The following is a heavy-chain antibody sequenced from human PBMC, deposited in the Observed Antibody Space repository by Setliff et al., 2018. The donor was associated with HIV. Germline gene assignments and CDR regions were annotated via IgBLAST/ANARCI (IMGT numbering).Heavy chain of an antibody. CDR1: GGSIRSYY. D-gene: IGHD3-22*01. CDR3: ARVGYNDDSGYPYNWFDP. CDR2: AHYSGSN. V-gene: IGHV4-59*01. J-gene: IGHJ5*02. Sequence: SETLSLTCTVSGGSIRSYYWSWIRQPPGKGLEWLGHAHYSGSNKNNPSLRSRISMAVDTSKNQVSLKLSSVTAAATAVYYCARVGYNDDSGYPYNWFDPWGQGTLVTVSS.